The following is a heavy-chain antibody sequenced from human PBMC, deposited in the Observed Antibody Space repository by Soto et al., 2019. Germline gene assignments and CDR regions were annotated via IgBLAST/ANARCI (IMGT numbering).Heavy chain of an antibody. CDR1: GYILTGYS. J-gene: IGHJ6*02. V-gene: IGHV1-2*02. CDR2: IDPNSGAT. D-gene: IGHD5-18*01. Sequence: QVYLVQSGAEVRRPGASVKVSCTAFGYILTGYSLHWVRQATGQGLEWMGWIDPNSGATNSAERFHGRVSMTRDTSISEAYLELSSLRSDDTAVYYCARGYGSSPNMELRFGMDVWGQGTTISVSS. CDR3: ARGYGSSPNMELRFGMDV.